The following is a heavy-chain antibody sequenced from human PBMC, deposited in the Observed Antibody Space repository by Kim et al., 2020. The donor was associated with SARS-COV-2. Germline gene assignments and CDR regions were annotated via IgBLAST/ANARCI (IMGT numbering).Heavy chain of an antibody. CDR2: ISYDGSNK. CDR3: ARDFRRGQWLGYYFDY. CDR1: GFTFSSYG. Sequence: GGSLRLSCAASGFTFSSYGMHWVRQAPGKGLEWVAVISYDGSNKYYADSVKGRFTISRDNSKNTLYLQMNSLRAEDTAVYYCARDFRRGQWLGYYFDYWGQGTLVTVSS. V-gene: IGHV3-33*05. J-gene: IGHJ4*02. D-gene: IGHD6-19*01.